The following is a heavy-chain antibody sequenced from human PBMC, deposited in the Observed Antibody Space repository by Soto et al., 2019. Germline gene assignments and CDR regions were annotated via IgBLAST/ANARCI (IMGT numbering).Heavy chain of an antibody. D-gene: IGHD2-15*01. CDR3: ATAETTILY. V-gene: IGHV3-30*03. J-gene: IGHJ4*02. CDR1: GCTFSSFG. CDR2: ITYDASNK. Sequence: GGSLVPSCAASGCTFSSFGMSCVRQAPGKGLEWVAGITYDASNKYYADSVKGRFTISRDNSKKTLYLKMNSLRSEDTAIYYWATAETTILYWGQGTLGTGSS.